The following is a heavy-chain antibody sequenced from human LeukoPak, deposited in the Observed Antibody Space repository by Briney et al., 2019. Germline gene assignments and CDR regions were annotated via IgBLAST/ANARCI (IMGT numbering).Heavy chain of an antibody. CDR2: IYYSGST. J-gene: IGHJ6*02. CDR1: GGSISSGGYS. D-gene: IGHD5-12*01. Sequence: SQTLSLTCTVSGGSISSGGYSWSWIRQHPGKGLEWIGYIYYSGSTYYNPSLKSRVTISVDTSKNQYSLKLSSVTAADTAVYYCARGEVAARYYYNGMDVWGQGTTVTVSS. CDR3: ARGEVAARYYYNGMDV. V-gene: IGHV4-31*03.